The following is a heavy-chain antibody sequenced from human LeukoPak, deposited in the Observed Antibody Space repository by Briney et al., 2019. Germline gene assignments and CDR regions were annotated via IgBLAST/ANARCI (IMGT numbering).Heavy chain of an antibody. CDR2: ISAYNGNT. J-gene: IGHJ6*03. CDR1: GYTFTSYG. V-gene: IGHV1-18*01. D-gene: IGHD2-2*02. Sequence: GASVKVSCKASGYTFTSYGISWVRQAPGQGLEWMGWISAYNGNTNYAQKLQGRVTMTTDTSTSTAYMELRSLRSDDTAVYYCARAVPGGEVPAAISVYYYYYYMGVWGKGTTVTVSS. CDR3: ARAVPGGEVPAAISVYYYYYYMGV.